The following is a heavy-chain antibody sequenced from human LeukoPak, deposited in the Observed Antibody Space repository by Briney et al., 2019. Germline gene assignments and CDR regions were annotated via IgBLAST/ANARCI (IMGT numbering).Heavy chain of an antibody. CDR3: VRKIGSPPSPGHFDY. J-gene: IGHJ4*02. CDR2: ISYDGNNR. D-gene: IGHD1-26*01. V-gene: IGHV3-30*03. Sequence: GGSLRLPCAAPGFTLSSYCMHWVRQAPGKGVEGGTIISYDGNNRKYADSVAGRFTISRDNSKNTLYLEMNSVRPEDTALYYCVRKIGSPPSPGHFDYWGQGTLVTVSS. CDR1: GFTLSSYC.